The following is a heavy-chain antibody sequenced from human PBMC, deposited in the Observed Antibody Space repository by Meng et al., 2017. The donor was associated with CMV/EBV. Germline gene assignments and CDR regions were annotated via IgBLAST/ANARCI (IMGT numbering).Heavy chain of an antibody. CDR2: ISSSSSYI. D-gene: IGHD3-22*01. Sequence: GESLKISCAASGFTFSSYGMHWVRQAPGKGLEWVSSISSSSSYIYYADSVKGRFTISRDNAKNSLYLQMNSLRAEDTAVYYCARDGGYDSSGNRMGTFDYWGQGTLVTVSS. CDR3: ARDGGYDSSGNRMGTFDY. J-gene: IGHJ4*02. V-gene: IGHV3-21*01. CDR1: GFTFSSYG.